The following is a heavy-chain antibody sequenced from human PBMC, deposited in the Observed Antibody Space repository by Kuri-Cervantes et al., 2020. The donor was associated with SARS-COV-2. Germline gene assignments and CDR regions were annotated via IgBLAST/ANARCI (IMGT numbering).Heavy chain of an antibody. CDR1: XFTFSSYD. CDR2: IGTAGDT. D-gene: IGHD3-22*01. V-gene: IGHV3-13*04. CDR3: AXXYYDSSGYPXXWYFDL. J-gene: IGHJ2*01. Sequence: GESLKISCAASXFTFSSYDMHWVRQATGKGLEWVSAIGTAGDTXXPGSVKGRFTISRENAKNSXYLQMNSLRAGDTAVYYCAXXYYDSSGYPXXWYFDLWGRGTLVTVSS.